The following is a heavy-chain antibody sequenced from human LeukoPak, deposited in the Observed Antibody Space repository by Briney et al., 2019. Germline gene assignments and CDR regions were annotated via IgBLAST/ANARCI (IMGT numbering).Heavy chain of an antibody. D-gene: IGHD3-9*01. J-gene: IGHJ4*02. CDR3: ARVSRGYDILY. Sequence: GSLRLSCAASGFTFSIYSMNWVRQAPGKGLEWIGSIYHSGTTYYNPSLKSRVTISVDTSKNQFSLNLSSVTAADTAVYYCARVSRGYDILYWGQGTLVTVSS. V-gene: IGHV4-38-2*01. CDR1: GFTFSIYS. CDR2: IYHSGTT.